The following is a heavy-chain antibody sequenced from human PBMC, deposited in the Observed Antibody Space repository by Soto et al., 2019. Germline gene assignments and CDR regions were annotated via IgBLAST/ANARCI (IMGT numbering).Heavy chain of an antibody. J-gene: IGHJ5*02. CDR2: MNPNSGNT. CDR1: GYTFTSYD. Sequence: ASVKVSCKASGYTFTSYDINWVRQATGQGLEWMGWMNPNSGNTGYAQKFQGRVTMTRNTSISTAYMELSSLRSEDTAVYYCARGMRYCSGGSCYLNWFDPWGQGTLVTVSS. D-gene: IGHD2-15*01. CDR3: ARGMRYCSGGSCYLNWFDP. V-gene: IGHV1-8*01.